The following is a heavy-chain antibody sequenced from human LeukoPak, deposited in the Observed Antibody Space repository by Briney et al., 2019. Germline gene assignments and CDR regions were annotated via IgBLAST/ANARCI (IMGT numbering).Heavy chain of an antibody. D-gene: IGHD6-19*01. CDR3: VSGQWLVLGY. V-gene: IGHV3-23*01. Sequence: GGSLRLSCAASGFTFSTYAMTWVRQAPGKGLEWVSGISGSAANTYYADSVKGRFTISRDNAKNSLYLQMNSLRAEDTAVYYCVSGQWLVLGYWGQGTLVTVSS. J-gene: IGHJ4*02. CDR1: GFTFSTYA. CDR2: ISGSAANT.